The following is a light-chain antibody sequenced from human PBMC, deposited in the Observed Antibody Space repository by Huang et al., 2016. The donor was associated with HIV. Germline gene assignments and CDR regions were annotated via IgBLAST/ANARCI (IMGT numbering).Light chain of an antibody. CDR3: QQYYSYPYT. CDR2: AVS. V-gene: IGKV1-8*01. CDR1: QDISSY. Sequence: ALRITQSPSSLSASTGDRVTITCRASQDISSYLAWYQKEPGKAPKILIYAVSTLQSGVPSRFNGSGSGTDFTLTISCLQSEDFATYYCQQYYSYPYTFGQGTKVEIK. J-gene: IGKJ2*01.